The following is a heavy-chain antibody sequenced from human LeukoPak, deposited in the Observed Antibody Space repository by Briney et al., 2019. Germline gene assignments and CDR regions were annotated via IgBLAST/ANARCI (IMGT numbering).Heavy chain of an antibody. CDR3: AKPLGGHYGVGYYDMRDY. J-gene: IGHJ4*02. Sequence: GGSLRLSCAASGFTFSSYWMHWVRQAPGKGLVWVSRINSDGSSTSYADSVKGRFTVSRDNSNNTLHLQMNNLRPEDTAVYYCAKPLGGHYGVGYYDMRDYWGQGTLVIVSS. V-gene: IGHV3-74*01. D-gene: IGHD3-9*01. CDR2: INSDGSST. CDR1: GFTFSSYW.